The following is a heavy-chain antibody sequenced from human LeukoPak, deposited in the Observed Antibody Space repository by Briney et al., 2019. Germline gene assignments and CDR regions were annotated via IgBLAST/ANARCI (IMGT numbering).Heavy chain of an antibody. Sequence: SETLSLTCSVLRYSIRSSNYYWGWIRQPPGKGLEWIGSIYYSGSTYYNPSLEGRGTMSIDTSNNQFSLKLTSATATDTAVYYCVRLFYYDSSGPPSWGQGTLVTVSS. CDR2: IYYSGST. CDR3: VRLFYYDSSGPPS. CDR1: RYSIRSSNYY. D-gene: IGHD3-22*01. J-gene: IGHJ5*02. V-gene: IGHV4-39*01.